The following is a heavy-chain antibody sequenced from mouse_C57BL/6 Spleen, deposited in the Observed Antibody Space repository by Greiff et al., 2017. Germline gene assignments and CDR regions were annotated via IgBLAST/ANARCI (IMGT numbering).Heavy chain of an antibody. CDR3: TRLLRYPY. V-gene: IGHV1-39*01. CDR2: INPTYGTT. CDR1: GYSFTDYN. J-gene: IGHJ2*01. D-gene: IGHD1-1*01. Sequence: EVKLVESGPELVKPGASVKISCKASGYSFTDYNMNWVKQSNGKSLEWIGVINPTYGTTSYNQKFKGKATLTVDQSSSTAYMQINGLTSEDSAVYYCTRLLRYPYWGQGTTLTVSS.